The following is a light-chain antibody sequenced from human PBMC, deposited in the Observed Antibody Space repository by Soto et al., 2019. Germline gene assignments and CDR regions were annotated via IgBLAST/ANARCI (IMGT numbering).Light chain of an antibody. CDR3: RQANSFLIT. CDR2: AAS. Sequence: DIQMSQSPSYLSASVGDRLTITCRASQSIGGYLTWYQQLQGKAPKXMIFAASGLQSGVPSRFSVTGCETDGTINFGSRQPEDGQSYYGRQANSFLITFRRGTRLEIK. V-gene: IGKV1-39*01. CDR1: QSIGGY. J-gene: IGKJ5*01.